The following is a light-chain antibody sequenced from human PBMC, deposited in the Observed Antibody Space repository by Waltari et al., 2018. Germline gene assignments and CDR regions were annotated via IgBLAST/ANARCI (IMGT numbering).Light chain of an antibody. J-gene: IGKJ1*01. CDR2: GAS. CDR1: QSVVNY. CDR3: QQRSNWPGT. Sequence: EIVLTQSPGTLSLSPGERATLSCRPSQSVVNYLAWYQQKPGQAPRLLISGASNRATGIPARFSGSGSGTDFTLTISSLEPEDFAVYYCQQRSNWPGTFGQGTKVEIK. V-gene: IGKV3-11*01.